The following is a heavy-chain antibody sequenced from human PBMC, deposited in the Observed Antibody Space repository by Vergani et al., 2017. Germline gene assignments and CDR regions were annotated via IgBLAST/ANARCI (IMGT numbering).Heavy chain of an antibody. CDR1: GFTFSSYW. J-gene: IGHJ4*02. V-gene: IGHV3-7*03. CDR3: AREGCSGGSCYSERWYFDY. CDR2: IKQDGSEK. D-gene: IGHD2-15*01. Sequence: VQLVESGGGLVQPGGSLRLSCAASGFTFSSYWMSWVRQAPGKGLEWVANIKQDGSEKYYVDSVKGRFTISRDNAKNSLYLQMNSLRAEDTAVYYCAREGCSGGSCYSERWYFDYWGQGTLVTVSS.